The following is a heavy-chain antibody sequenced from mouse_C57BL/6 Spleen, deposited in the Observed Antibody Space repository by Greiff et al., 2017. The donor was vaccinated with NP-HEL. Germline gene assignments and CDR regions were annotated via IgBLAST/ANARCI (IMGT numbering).Heavy chain of an antibody. V-gene: IGHV1-76*01. CDR1: GYTFTDYY. J-gene: IGHJ2*01. CDR3: ARKGPYDGYSNYFDY. Sequence: VQLQQSGAELVRPGASVKLSCKASGYTFTDYYINWVKQRPGQGLEWIARIYPGSGNTYYNEKFKGKATLTAEKSSSTAYRQLSSLTSEDSAVYFCARKGPYDGYSNYFDYWGQGTTLTVSS. CDR2: IYPGSGNT. D-gene: IGHD2-3*01.